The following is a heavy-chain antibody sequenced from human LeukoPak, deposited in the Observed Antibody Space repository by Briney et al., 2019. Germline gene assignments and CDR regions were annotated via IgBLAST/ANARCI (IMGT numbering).Heavy chain of an antibody. D-gene: IGHD5-12*01. Sequence: GGSLRLSCAASGFTFSSYAMSWVRQAPGKGREWVSAISGSGGSTYYADSVKGRLTISRDNSKNTLYLQMNSLRAEDTAVYYCAKASGYSGYDRLGYFDYWGQGTLVTVSS. CDR2: ISGSGGST. V-gene: IGHV3-23*01. J-gene: IGHJ4*02. CDR1: GFTFSSYA. CDR3: AKASGYSGYDRLGYFDY.